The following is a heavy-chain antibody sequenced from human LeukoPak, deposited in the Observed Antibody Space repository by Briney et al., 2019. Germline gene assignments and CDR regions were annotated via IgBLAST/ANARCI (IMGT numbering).Heavy chain of an antibody. CDR1: GGSISSHY. Sequence: SETLSLTCTVSGGSISSHYWSWIRQPPGKGLEWIGYIYYSGSTNYNPSLKSRVTISVDTSKNQFSLKLSSVTAADTAVYYCARGYCSSTSCYPVDYWGRGTLVTVSS. CDR2: IYYSGST. V-gene: IGHV4-59*11. CDR3: ARGYCSSTSCYPVDY. D-gene: IGHD2-2*01. J-gene: IGHJ4*02.